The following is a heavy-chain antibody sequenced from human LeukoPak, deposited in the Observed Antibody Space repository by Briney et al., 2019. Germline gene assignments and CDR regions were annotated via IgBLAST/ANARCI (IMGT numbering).Heavy chain of an antibody. V-gene: IGHV3-30*02. J-gene: IGHJ3*02. Sequence: PGGSLRLSCAASGFSFSTYGMHWVRQAPGKGLEWVAFVRYDGSNKQYADSVMGRFTISRDNSNNTLFLQMNSLRDEDTAVYYCAKVRTELTTGGNAFDIWGQGTMVTVSS. CDR1: GFSFSTYG. D-gene: IGHD1-26*01. CDR2: VRYDGSNK. CDR3: AKVRTELTTGGNAFDI.